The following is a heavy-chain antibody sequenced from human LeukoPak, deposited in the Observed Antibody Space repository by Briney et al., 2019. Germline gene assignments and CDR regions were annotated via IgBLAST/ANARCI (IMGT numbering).Heavy chain of an antibody. J-gene: IGHJ3*02. CDR1: GGTFSSYA. CDR2: IIPIFGTA. V-gene: IGHV1-69*05. CDR3: ARGFSYDSRDAFDI. D-gene: IGHD3-22*01. Sequence: SVKVSCKASGGTFSSYAISWVRQAPGQGLEWMGRIIPIFGTANYAQKFQGRVTITTDESTSTAYMELSSLRSEDTAVYYCARGFSYDSRDAFDIWGRGTMVTVSS.